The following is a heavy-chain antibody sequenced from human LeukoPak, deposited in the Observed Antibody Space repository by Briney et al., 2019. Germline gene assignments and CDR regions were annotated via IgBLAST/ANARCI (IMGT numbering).Heavy chain of an antibody. CDR3: AKDRGVYYDSSGYYAGVFDY. J-gene: IGHJ4*02. V-gene: IGHV3-23*01. CDR2: ISGSGGST. D-gene: IGHD3-22*01. Sequence: PGGSLRLXCAAPGFTFSSYAMSWVRQAPGKGLEWVSAISGSGGSTYYADSVKGRFTISRDNSKNTLYLQMNSLRAEDTAVYYCAKDRGVYYDSSGYYAGVFDYWGQGTLVTVSS. CDR1: GFTFSSYA.